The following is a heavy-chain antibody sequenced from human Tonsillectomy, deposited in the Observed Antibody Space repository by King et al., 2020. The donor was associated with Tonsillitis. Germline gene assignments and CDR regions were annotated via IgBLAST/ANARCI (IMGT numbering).Heavy chain of an antibody. CDR1: GGSISFDGYF. Sequence: VQLQESGPGLVKPSQTLSLNCTVSGGSISFDGYFWSWIRHHPGKGLEWIGYIYYSGNTYYNPTLKSPVTISVDTSKNQISLKLNSVTAADTAVYYCARGHSVKYSYGMDVWGQGTTVTVSS. CDR3: ARGHSVKYSYGMDV. D-gene: IGHD5/OR15-5a*01. V-gene: IGHV4-31*01. CDR2: IYYSGNT. J-gene: IGHJ6*02.